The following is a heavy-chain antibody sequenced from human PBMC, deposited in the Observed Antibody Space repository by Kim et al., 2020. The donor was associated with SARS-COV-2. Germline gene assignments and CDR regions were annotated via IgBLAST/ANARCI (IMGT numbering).Heavy chain of an antibody. CDR1: GFTFGSYG. CDR3: ARGSRYGEYDLDY. Sequence: GGSLRLSCAASGFTFGSYGMSWVRQAPGKGLEWVSYISGTSSYIYYGDSLKGRFTISRDNSKNSLYLQMSSLRAEDTAVYYCARGSRYGEYDLDYWGQGSLVTVSS. D-gene: IGHD4-17*01. CDR2: ISGTSSYI. J-gene: IGHJ4*02. V-gene: IGHV3-21*04.